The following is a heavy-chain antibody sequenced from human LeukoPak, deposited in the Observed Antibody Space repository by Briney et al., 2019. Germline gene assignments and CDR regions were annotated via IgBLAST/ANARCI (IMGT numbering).Heavy chain of an antibody. J-gene: IGHJ4*02. CDR2: INPDGSQT. CDR3: ARDPVRRDSY. V-gene: IGHV3-74*01. Sequence: GGSLRLSCSASGFTFNTYWMHWVRQVPGKGLVWVSHINPDGSQTNYADSVTGRFTISRDNAKNTLYLQMNSLRADDTAVYYCARDPVRRDSYWGQGTLVTVSS. CDR1: GFTFNTYW. D-gene: IGHD3-10*01.